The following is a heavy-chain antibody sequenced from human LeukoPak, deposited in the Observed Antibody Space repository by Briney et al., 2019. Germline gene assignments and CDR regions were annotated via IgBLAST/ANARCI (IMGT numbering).Heavy chain of an antibody. V-gene: IGHV4-39*01. CDR3: ARSYDYIWGNYRSFDS. CDR2: ISYSGTT. Sequence: PSETLSLTCTVSGGSISSSGYYWVWIRQPPGKGLEWIGCISYSGTTYYSPSRRSRVTISVDTSKNQFSLKLSSVTAADTAVYYCARSYDYIWGNYRSFDSWGQGALVTVSS. CDR1: GGSISSSGYY. J-gene: IGHJ4*02. D-gene: IGHD3-16*02.